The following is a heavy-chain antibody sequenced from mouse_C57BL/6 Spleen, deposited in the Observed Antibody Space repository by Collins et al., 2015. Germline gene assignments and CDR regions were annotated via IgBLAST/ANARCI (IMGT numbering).Heavy chain of an antibody. CDR3: ARDYGSSGWYFDV. J-gene: IGHJ1*01. V-gene: IGHV9-1*02. CDR2: INTYTGEP. CDR1: GYTFTNYG. Sequence: QIQLVQSGPELKKPGETVKISCKASGYTFTNYGMNWVKQAPGKGLKWMGWINTYTGEPTYADDFKGRFAFSLETSASTAYLQINNLKNEDMATYFCARDYGSSGWYFDVWGAGTTVTVSS. D-gene: IGHD1-1*01.